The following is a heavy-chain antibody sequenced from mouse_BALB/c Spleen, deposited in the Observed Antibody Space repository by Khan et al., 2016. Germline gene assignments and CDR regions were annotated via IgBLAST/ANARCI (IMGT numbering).Heavy chain of an antibody. V-gene: IGHV14-3*02. CDR3: ARFPYDYDVGFAY. CDR1: GFNIKDTY. Sequence: EVELVESGAELVKPGASVKLSCTASGFNIKDTYMHWVKQRPEQGLEWIGRIDPANGNTKYDPKFQGKATITADTSSHTAYLQLSSLTSEDTAVYFFARFPYDYDVGFAYWGQGTLVTVSA. J-gene: IGHJ3*01. D-gene: IGHD2-4*01. CDR2: IDPANGNT.